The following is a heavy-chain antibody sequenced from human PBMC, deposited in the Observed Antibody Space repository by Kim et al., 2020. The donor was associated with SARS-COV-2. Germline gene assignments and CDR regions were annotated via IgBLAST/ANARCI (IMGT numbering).Heavy chain of an antibody. J-gene: IGHJ6*02. CDR1: GGSISSYY. V-gene: IGHV4-59*01. CDR2: IYYSGST. D-gene: IGHD5-12*01. CDR3: ARLGVATIRGASPGVGDGMDV. Sequence: SETLSLTYTVSGGSISSYYWSCIRQPPGKGLEWIGYIYYSGSTNYNPSLKSRVTISVDTSKNQFSLKLSSVTAADTAVYYCARLGVATIRGASPGVGDGMDVWGQGTTVTVSS.